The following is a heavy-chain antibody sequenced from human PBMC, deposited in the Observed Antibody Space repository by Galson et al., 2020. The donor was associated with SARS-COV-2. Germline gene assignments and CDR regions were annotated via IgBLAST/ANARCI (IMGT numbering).Heavy chain of an antibody. J-gene: IGHJ4*02. CDR1: GFRFGDYA. CDR2: SRRKLYGGTT. V-gene: IGHV3-49*03. Sequence: GGSLRLSCTASGFRFGDYAMGWFRQAPGKGLEWVGFSRRKLYGGTTDYAASVKDRFTISRDDSKSIAYLQMNGLKIEDTAVYYCARGELEREGLFDYWGQGTLVTVSS. CDR3: ARGELEREGLFDY. D-gene: IGHD1-1*01.